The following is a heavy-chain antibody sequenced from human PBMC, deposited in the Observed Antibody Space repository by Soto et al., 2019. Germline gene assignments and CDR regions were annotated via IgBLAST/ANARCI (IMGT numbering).Heavy chain of an antibody. CDR3: ASAAFEQYCDF. Sequence: ASVKFSCKSSGFTFSNYYMHWVRQAPEQGLQWMGIISPDGDMTTYAQRFQGRVTMTRDTSTSTVYMELSSLTSEDTAVYYCASAAFEQYCDFWSQGNWGTV. J-gene: IGHJ4*02. CDR2: ISPDGDMT. V-gene: IGHV1-46*01. D-gene: IGHD3-9*01. CDR1: GFTFSNYY.